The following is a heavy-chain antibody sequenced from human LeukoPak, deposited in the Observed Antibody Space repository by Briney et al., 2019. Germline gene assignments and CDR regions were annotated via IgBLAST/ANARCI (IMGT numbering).Heavy chain of an antibody. Sequence: GGSLRLSCAAPGFTFSSYEMNWVRQAPGKGLEWVSYISSSGSTIYYADSVKGRFTISRDNAKNSLYLQMNSLRAEDTAVYYCARALPSRSGWYENWGQGTLVTVSS. CDR1: GFTFSSYE. CDR2: ISSSGSTI. D-gene: IGHD6-19*01. J-gene: IGHJ4*02. CDR3: ARALPSRSGWYEN. V-gene: IGHV3-48*03.